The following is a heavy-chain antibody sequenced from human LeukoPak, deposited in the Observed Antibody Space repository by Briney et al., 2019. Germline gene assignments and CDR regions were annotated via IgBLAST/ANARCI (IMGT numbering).Heavy chain of an antibody. CDR2: INPSGDGT. Sequence: GASVKVSCKASGHTFTTYYVHLVRQAPGQGLEWMGVINPSGDGTNYPQRFQGRVTLTSDTSTSTVYMELSSLRSEDTAIYYCAKETPNTGWFDPWGQGTLVTVSS. CDR1: GHTFTTYY. V-gene: IGHV1-46*01. J-gene: IGHJ5*02. D-gene: IGHD1-14*01. CDR3: AKETPNTGWFDP.